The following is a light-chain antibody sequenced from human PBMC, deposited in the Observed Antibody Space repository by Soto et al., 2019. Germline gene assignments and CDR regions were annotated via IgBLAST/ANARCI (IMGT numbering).Light chain of an antibody. CDR2: RAS. J-gene: IGKJ1*01. CDR1: QNIVNY. V-gene: IGKV1-39*01. Sequence: DIQMTQSPSSLSGSVGDRVTIYCRASQNIVNYLHWYQRKPGTAPRLLISRASTVRSGVPPRFSGSGSGRDFTLTISSLRPEDIGTYFCQQTYSIPWTFGPGTRVEI. CDR3: QQTYSIPWT.